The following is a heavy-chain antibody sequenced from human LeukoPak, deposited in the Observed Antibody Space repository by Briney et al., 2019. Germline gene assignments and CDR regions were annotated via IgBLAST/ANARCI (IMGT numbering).Heavy chain of an antibody. CDR3: AGHLGYSHAFDT. Sequence: PSETLSLTCTVSGGSISSYYWSWIRQPPGKGLEWIGYIYYSGSTNYNPSLKSRVTISVDTSKNQFSLKLSSVTAADTAVYYCAGHLGYSHAFDTWGQGTMVTVSS. V-gene: IGHV4-59*08. D-gene: IGHD3-22*01. CDR2: IYYSGST. J-gene: IGHJ3*02. CDR1: GGSISSYY.